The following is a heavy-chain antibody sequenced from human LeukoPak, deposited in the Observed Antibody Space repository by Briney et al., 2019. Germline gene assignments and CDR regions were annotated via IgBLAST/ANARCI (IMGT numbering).Heavy chain of an antibody. Sequence: GGSLSLSCAASGFTFSSYWMSWVRQAPGKGLEWVANIKHEGSEKYYADSVKGRFTISRDNAKNSLFLQMNSLRADDTAVYYCARRRTGSGTAFDIWGQGTMVTVSS. CDR3: ARRRTGSGTAFDI. J-gene: IGHJ3*02. V-gene: IGHV3-7*05. CDR1: GFTFSSYW. D-gene: IGHD1-26*01. CDR2: IKHEGSEK.